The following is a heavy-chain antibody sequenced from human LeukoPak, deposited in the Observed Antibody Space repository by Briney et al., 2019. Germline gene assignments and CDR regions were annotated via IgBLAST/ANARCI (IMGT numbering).Heavy chain of an antibody. CDR1: GGTFSSYA. V-gene: IGHV1-69*05. Sequence: SVKVSCNASGGTFSSYAISWVRQAPGQGLEWMGGIIPIFGTANYAQKFQGRVTITTDESTSTAYMELSSLRSEDTAVYYCARGIAAQIPLFDYWGQGTLVTVSS. J-gene: IGHJ4*02. CDR2: IIPIFGTA. CDR3: ARGIAAQIPLFDY. D-gene: IGHD6-25*01.